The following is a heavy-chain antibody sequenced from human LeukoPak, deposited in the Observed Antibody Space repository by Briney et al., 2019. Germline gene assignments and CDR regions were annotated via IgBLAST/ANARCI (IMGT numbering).Heavy chain of an antibody. D-gene: IGHD3-10*01. CDR1: GFTFRSYG. CDR2: IWYDGSNK. J-gene: IGHJ4*02. Sequence: GGSQRLFCGACGFTFRSYGMHWVRQAPGKGLVWVAVIWYDGSNKYYADFVKGRFTISRDNSKNTLYLQMNSLRAEDTAVYYCARDERPVYYGSGNPFDYWSQGTLVTVSS. CDR3: ARDERPVYYGSGNPFDY. V-gene: IGHV3-33*01.